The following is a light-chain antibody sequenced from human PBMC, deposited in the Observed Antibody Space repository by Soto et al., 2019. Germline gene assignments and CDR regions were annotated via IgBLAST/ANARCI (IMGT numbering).Light chain of an antibody. CDR3: QQYNSYPLT. J-gene: IGKJ4*01. Sequence: DIQMTQSPSTLSASVGDRVTITCRASQSISSWLAWYQQKPGKAPKLLIYDASSLESGVQSRFSGSGSGTEFTLTIRSLQPDDFATYYCQQYNSYPLTVGGGTKVDI. CDR1: QSISSW. V-gene: IGKV1-5*01. CDR2: DAS.